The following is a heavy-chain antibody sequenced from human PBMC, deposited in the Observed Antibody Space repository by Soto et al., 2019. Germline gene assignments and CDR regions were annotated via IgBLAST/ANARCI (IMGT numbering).Heavy chain of an antibody. CDR2: ISSNSAYI. Sequence: GGSLRLSCAASGFTFRSFTMNWVRQAPGKGLEWVSTISSNSAYIYYTDALRGRFTISRDNAKNSLHLQMNSLRAEDTAVYYCTRDASRESSARGWFDPWGPGTLVTASS. J-gene: IGHJ5*02. D-gene: IGHD6-25*01. CDR1: GFTFRSFT. V-gene: IGHV3-21*01. CDR3: TRDASRESSARGWFDP.